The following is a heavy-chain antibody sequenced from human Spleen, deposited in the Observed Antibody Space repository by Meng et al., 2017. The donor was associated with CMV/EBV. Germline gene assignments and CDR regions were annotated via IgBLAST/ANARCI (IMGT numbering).Heavy chain of an antibody. J-gene: IGHJ6*02. CDR3: ARPHNVDV. V-gene: IGHV4-59*08. Sequence: GSLRLSCTVSGGSISSYYWSWIRQPPGKGLEWIGYIYYSGSTNYNPSLKSRVTISVDTSKNQFSLKLSSVTAADTAVYYCARPHNVDVWGQGTTVTVSS. CDR1: GGSISSYY. D-gene: IGHD2-21*01. CDR2: IYYSGST.